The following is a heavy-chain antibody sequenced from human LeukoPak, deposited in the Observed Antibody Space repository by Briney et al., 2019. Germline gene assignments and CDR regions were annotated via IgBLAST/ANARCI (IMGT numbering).Heavy chain of an antibody. Sequence: GGSLRLSCAASGFTFSHYSMNWVRQAPGKGVEWISSISSDSRYIYYEDSLKGRFTISRDNAKNSLYLQMNSLRAEDTAVYYCATDYAGNSLWYYYGLGVWGQGTTVTVSS. V-gene: IGHV3-21*01. CDR2: ISSDSRYI. J-gene: IGHJ6*02. D-gene: IGHD4-23*01. CDR1: GFTFSHYS. CDR3: ATDYAGNSLWYYYGLGV.